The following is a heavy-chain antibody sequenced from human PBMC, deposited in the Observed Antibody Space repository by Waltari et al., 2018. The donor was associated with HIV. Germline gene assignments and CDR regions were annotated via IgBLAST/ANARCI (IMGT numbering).Heavy chain of an antibody. CDR1: GGSISSSSYY. V-gene: IGHV4-39*01. CDR3: ARHCLQMGWLAQLKYYSGMDV. Sequence: QQQLQESGPGLVKPSEPLSLTCTVSGGSISSSSYYWAWLRQPPGKGLEWIGSLFHSGTTYYSPAPGSGATISGDRSANRFSLKWTSVTATDTAVYFCARHCLQMGWLAQLKYYSGMDVRGQGTTVIVSS. CDR2: LFHSGTT. D-gene: IGHD1-1*01. J-gene: IGHJ6*02.